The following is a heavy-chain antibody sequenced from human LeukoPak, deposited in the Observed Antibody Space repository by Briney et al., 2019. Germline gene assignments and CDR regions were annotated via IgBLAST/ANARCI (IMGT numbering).Heavy chain of an antibody. CDR3: ARDRASSAYYYYYYGMDV. D-gene: IGHD6-6*01. Sequence: PGGSLRLSCAASGFTFSSYAMSWVRQALGKGLEWVSTIDGRGSSTFSADSVKGRFTISRDNSKNTLYLQMNSLRAEDTAVYYCARDRASSAYYYYYYGMDVWGQGTTVTVSS. V-gene: IGHV3-23*01. J-gene: IGHJ6*02. CDR1: GFTFSSYA. CDR2: IDGRGSST.